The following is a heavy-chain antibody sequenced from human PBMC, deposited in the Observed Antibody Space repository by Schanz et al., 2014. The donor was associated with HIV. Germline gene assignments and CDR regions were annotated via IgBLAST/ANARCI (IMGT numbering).Heavy chain of an antibody. V-gene: IGHV3-11*04. Sequence: QVHLVESGGGLVKPGGSLTLSCAASRFSFSDYYMSWIRQAPGKGLEWVSYISSGGSNIQYVDSVKGRFTISRDNAKSSLYLHMTSLRDEDTAVYYCARDSAAARYWGQGTLVIVSP. D-gene: IGHD6-13*01. CDR2: ISSGGSNI. CDR3: ARDSAAARY. J-gene: IGHJ4*02. CDR1: RFSFSDYY.